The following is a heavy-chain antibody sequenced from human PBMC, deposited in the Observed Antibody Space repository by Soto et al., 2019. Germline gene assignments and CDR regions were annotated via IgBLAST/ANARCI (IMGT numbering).Heavy chain of an antibody. CDR1: GGSISSYY. V-gene: IGHV4-59*01. J-gene: IGHJ5*02. CDR2: IYYSGST. Sequence: SDTLSLTCTVSGGSISSYYWSWIRQPPGKGLEWIGYIYYSGSTNYNPSLKSRVTISVDTSKNQFSLKLSSVTAADTAVYYCARDEYSSSWYRFDPWGQGTLVTVSS. D-gene: IGHD6-13*01. CDR3: ARDEYSSSWYRFDP.